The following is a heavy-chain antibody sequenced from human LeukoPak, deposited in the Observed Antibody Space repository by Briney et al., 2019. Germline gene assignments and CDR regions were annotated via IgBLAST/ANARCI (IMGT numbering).Heavy chain of an antibody. J-gene: IGHJ4*02. CDR3: ARVAVPYYYDSSGYLTYFDY. V-gene: IGHV1-2*02. D-gene: IGHD3-22*01. CDR2: INPDSGGT. Sequence: GASVKVSCKASGHTFTGYYMHWVRQAPGQGLEGMGWINPDSGGTNYAQKFQGRVTMTRDTSISTAYMELSRLRSDDTAVYYCARVAVPYYYDSSGYLTYFDYWGQGTLVTVSS. CDR1: GHTFTGYY.